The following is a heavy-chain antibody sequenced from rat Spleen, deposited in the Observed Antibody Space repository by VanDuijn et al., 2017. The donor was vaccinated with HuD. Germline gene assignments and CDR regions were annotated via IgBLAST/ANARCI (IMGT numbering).Heavy chain of an antibody. CDR2: ITNTGDYT. J-gene: IGHJ3*01. CDR3: TRGLHYGSPTFAY. D-gene: IGHD1-3*01. Sequence: EVQLVESGGGLVQPGRSMKLSCAASGFTFSNYDMAWVRQAPTKGLEWVASITNTGDYTYYPDSMQGRFTISRDNERSTLYLQMFSLRPEDTATFYCTRGLHYGSPTFAYWGQGTLVTVSS. V-gene: IGHV5-25*01. CDR1: GFTFSNYD.